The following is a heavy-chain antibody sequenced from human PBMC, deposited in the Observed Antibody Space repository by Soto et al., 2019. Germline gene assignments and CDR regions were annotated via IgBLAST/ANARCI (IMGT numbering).Heavy chain of an antibody. CDR3: ARHGGLLFRNPGWREIRSGDDV. CDR2: IKYSGST. J-gene: IGHJ4*02. CDR1: GASIATNNYH. Sequence: QLQLQESGPGLVKPAETLSLTCTVSGASIATNNYHWGWIRQPPGKGTDWVGNIKYSGSTSYSPSLMPRVTLSIDTSKSQLSLKLASVTAADTAVYYCARHGGLLFRNPGWREIRSGDDVWGQGIVVTVS. V-gene: IGHV4-39*01. D-gene: IGHD2-21*01.